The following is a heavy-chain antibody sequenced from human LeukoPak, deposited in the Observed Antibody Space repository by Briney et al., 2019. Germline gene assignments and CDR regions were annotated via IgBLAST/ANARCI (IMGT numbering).Heavy chain of an antibody. J-gene: IGHJ3*02. CDR3: ARDRAGNDAFDI. V-gene: IGHV1-18*01. CDR2: ISGYNGNT. D-gene: IGHD3-10*01. Sequence: ASVKVSCKASGGTFSSYAISWVRQAPGQGLEWMGWISGYNGNTNYAQNLQGRVTMTTDTSTSTAYMELRSLRFDDTAVYYCARDRAGNDAFDIWGQGTMVTVSS. CDR1: GGTFSSYA.